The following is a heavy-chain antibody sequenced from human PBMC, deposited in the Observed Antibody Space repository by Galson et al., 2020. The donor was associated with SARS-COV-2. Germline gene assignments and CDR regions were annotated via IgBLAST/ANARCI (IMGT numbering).Heavy chain of an antibody. CDR2: ISSSSSYI. CDR3: ARGFSSSWYADWCDP. D-gene: IGHD6-13*01. CDR1: GFTFSSYS. V-gene: IGHV3-21*01. J-gene: IGHJ5*02. Sequence: GESLKISCAASGFTFSSYSMNWVRQAPGKGLEWVSSISSSSSYIYYADSVKGRFTISRDNAKNSLYLQMNSLRPEDTAVYYCARGFSSSWYADWCDPWGQGTLVTVSS.